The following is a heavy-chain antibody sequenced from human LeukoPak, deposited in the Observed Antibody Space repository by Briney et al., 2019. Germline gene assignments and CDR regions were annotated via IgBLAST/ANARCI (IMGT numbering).Heavy chain of an antibody. J-gene: IGHJ4*02. CDR3: ARDPHDYGDYGASREGGY. V-gene: IGHV1-2*02. D-gene: IGHD4-17*01. Sequence: ASVKVSCKASGYTFTGYYMHWVRQAPGQGLEWMGWINPNSGGTNYAQKFQGRVTMTRDTSISTAYMELSRLRSDDTAVYYCARDPHDYGDYGASREGGYWGQGTLVTVSS. CDR2: INPNSGGT. CDR1: GYTFTGYY.